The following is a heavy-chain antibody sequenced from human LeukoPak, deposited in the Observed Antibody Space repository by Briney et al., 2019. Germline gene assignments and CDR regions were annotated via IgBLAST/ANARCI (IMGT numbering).Heavy chain of an antibody. D-gene: IGHD1-26*01. CDR2: IYYNGNT. V-gene: IGHV4-61*01. J-gene: IGHJ6*02. CDR1: GNSVSSGSYY. CDR3: ARGRSNYYGMDV. Sequence: SETLSLTCSASGNSVSSGSYYWSWIRQPPGKGLEWIGYIYYNGNTNYSPSLKSRVTMSVDTSKNLFSLKVSSVTAADTAVYYCARGRSNYYGMDVWGQGTTVTVSS.